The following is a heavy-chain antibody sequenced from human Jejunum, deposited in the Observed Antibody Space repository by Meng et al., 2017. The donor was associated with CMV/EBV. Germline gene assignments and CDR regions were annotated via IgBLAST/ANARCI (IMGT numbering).Heavy chain of an antibody. CDR1: FY. Sequence: FYRSWVRLSPAHGLDLLGWIHPHRGATNSAQKFQGRVTMTRDTSISTVYMQLSRLTSDDTAVYYCARALIYGDSAVTLFVPYYFDYWGQGTLVTVSS. J-gene: IGHJ4*02. CDR3: ARALIYGDSAVTLFVPYYFDY. V-gene: IGHV1-2*02. D-gene: IGHD2-21*02. CDR2: IHPHRGAT.